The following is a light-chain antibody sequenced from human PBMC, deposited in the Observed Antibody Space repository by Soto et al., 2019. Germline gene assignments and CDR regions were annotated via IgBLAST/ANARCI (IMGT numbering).Light chain of an antibody. V-gene: IGKV3-15*01. J-gene: IGKJ1*01. CDR2: GAS. CDR3: QQYDSSPRT. CDR1: QGVSRK. Sequence: DIVMTQSPATLSVAPGERVTFSCRASQGVSRKLAWYQHKPGQAPRLLISGASTGATGIPARFSGSGSGTEFTLTISSLQSEDLAVYYCQQYDSSPRTFGQGTKVDIK.